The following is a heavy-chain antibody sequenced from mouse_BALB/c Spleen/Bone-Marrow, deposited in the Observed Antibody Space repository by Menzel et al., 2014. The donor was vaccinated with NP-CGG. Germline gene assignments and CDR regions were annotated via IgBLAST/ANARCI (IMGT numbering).Heavy chain of an antibody. J-gene: IGHJ1*01. Sequence: EVQLQQSGPELVKPGASVKMSCKASGYTFTSYVMHWVKQKPGLGLEWIGYINPYNDDTEYNEKFKGKATLTSDKSSSTAYMELGSLTPEDSAVFYCARSLYGYDWYFDVWGAGTTVTVSS. CDR2: INPYNDDT. V-gene: IGHV1-14*01. CDR3: ARSLYGYDWYFDV. CDR1: GYTFTSYV. D-gene: IGHD2-2*01.